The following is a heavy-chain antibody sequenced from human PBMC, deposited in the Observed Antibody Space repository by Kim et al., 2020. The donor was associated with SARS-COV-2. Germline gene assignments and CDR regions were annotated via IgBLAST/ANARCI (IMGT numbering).Heavy chain of an antibody. CDR1: GFTFSSYG. Sequence: GGSLRLFCAASGFTFSSYGMHWVRQAPGKGLEWVAVISYDGSNKYYADSVKGRFTISRDNSKNTLYLQMNSLRAEDTAVYYCAKDGTLSSSWLNWFDPWGQGTLVTVSA. D-gene: IGHD6-13*01. V-gene: IGHV3-30*18. CDR2: ISYDGSNK. CDR3: AKDGTLSSSWLNWFDP. J-gene: IGHJ5*02.